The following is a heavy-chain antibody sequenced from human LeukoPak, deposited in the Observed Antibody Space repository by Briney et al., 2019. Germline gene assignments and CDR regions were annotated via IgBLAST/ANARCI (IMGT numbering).Heavy chain of an antibody. CDR3: ARSRLLATGTGGYFDY. D-gene: IGHD1-1*01. CDR2: ISYDGSIK. Sequence: GRSLRLSCAASGFTFSTYALHWVRQAPGKGLECVTLISYDGSIKYYVDSVEGRFTISRDNSKNTLYLQMDSLRPEDTAIYHCARSRLLATGTGGYFDYWGQGTLVTVSS. J-gene: IGHJ4*02. CDR1: GFTFSTYA. V-gene: IGHV3-30-3*01.